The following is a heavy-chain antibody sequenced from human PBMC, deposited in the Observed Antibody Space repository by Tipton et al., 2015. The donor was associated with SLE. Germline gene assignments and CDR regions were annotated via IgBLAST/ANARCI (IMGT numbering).Heavy chain of an antibody. CDR2: IYYSGST. V-gene: IGHV4-59*01. CDR1: GGSITTYY. Sequence: TLSLTCSVSGGSITTYYWSWIRQPPGKGLEWIGYIYYSGSTYYNPSLKSRVTMSIDTSKNQFSLNLSSVTAADTAVYFCARDAGGSLGMESYYYYMDVWGKATPVTVSS. D-gene: IGHD7-27*01. J-gene: IGHJ6*03. CDR3: ARDAGGSLGMESYYYYMDV.